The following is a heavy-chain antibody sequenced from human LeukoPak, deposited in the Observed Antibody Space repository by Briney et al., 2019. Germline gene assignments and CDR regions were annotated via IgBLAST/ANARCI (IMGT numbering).Heavy chain of an antibody. D-gene: IGHD3-22*01. CDR1: GGSFSGYY. CDR3: ARDHYYDSSGYFDY. CDR2: INHSGST. V-gene: IGHV4-34*01. Sequence: SETLSLTFAVHGGSFSGYYWSWIRQPPGKGLEWIGEINHSGSTNYNPSLKSRVTISVDTSKNQFSLKLSSVTAADTAVYYCARDHYYDSSGYFDYWGQGTLVTVSS. J-gene: IGHJ4*02.